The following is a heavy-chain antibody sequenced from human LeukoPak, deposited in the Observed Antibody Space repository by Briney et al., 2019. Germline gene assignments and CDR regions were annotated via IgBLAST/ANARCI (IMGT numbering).Heavy chain of an antibody. CDR2: INSDGSST. Sequence: GGSLRLSCAASGFTFSSYWIHWVRQAPGKGLVWVSRINSDGSSTTYADSVKGRFTISRDNAKNTLYLQMNSLRAEDTAVYYCARGGSGSSWSWFYWGQGTLVTVSS. CDR1: GFTFSSYW. V-gene: IGHV3-74*01. D-gene: IGHD6-13*01. J-gene: IGHJ4*02. CDR3: ARGGSGSSWSWFY.